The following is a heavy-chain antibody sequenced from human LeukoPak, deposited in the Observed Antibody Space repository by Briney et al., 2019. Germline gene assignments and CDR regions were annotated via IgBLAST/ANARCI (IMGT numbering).Heavy chain of an antibody. Sequence: SQTLSLTCDISGGSVSSNSVGWHWIRQSPSRGLEWLGKTYYRSKWYADYALSVKSRITINPDTSKNQFSLHLNSVTPEDTAVYYCARSNWYSFDYWGQGTLVTVSS. CDR3: ARSNWYSFDY. CDR1: GGSVSSNSVG. V-gene: IGHV6-1*01. J-gene: IGHJ4*02. CDR2: TYYRSKWYA. D-gene: IGHD1-7*01.